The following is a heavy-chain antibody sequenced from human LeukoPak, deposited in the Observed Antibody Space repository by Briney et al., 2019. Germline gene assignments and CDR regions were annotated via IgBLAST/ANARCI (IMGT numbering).Heavy chain of an antibody. Sequence: GGSLRLSCSASGFSFSSYEMYWVRQAPGKGLESVSCISSNPSTIYYADSVKGRFTISRDNAKNPLYLQMNSLSAEDTAVYYCARSTWSSGSLIDYWGQGTLVTVSS. CDR1: GFSFSSYE. CDR2: ISSNPSTI. J-gene: IGHJ4*02. V-gene: IGHV3-48*03. D-gene: IGHD3-10*01. CDR3: ARSTWSSGSLIDY.